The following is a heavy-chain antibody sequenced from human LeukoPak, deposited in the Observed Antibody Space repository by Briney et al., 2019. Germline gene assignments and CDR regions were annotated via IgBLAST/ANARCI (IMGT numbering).Heavy chain of an antibody. CDR3: ARQLGYCSDGSCYFDY. CDR2: ISSSGGST. D-gene: IGHD2-15*01. V-gene: IGHV3-23*01. Sequence: YPGGSLRLSCAASGFTFSNYAMSWVRRAPGRGLEWLSAISSSGGSTYYADSVKGRFTISRDSSKNTLHLQMNSLRTEDTAVYHCARQLGYCSDGSCYFDYWGQGTLVTVSS. J-gene: IGHJ4*02. CDR1: GFTFSNYA.